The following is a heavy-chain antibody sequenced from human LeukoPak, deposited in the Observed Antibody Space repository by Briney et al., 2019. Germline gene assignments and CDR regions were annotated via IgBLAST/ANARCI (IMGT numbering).Heavy chain of an antibody. Sequence: ASVKVSCKASGYTFTSYGISWVRQAPGQGLEWMGWISAYNGNTNYAQKLQGRITMTTDTSSTTAYLELKSLRSDDTAVYYCARGSTLFGVVRYFDYWGQGTLVIVSS. V-gene: IGHV1-18*01. CDR3: ARGSTLFGVVRYFDY. CDR2: ISAYNGNT. J-gene: IGHJ4*02. CDR1: GYTFTSYG. D-gene: IGHD3-3*01.